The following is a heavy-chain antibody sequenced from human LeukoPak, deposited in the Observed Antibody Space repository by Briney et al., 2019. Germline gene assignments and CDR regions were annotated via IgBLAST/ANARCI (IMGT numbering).Heavy chain of an antibody. J-gene: IGHJ4*02. D-gene: IGHD3-22*01. V-gene: IGHV3-48*01. CDR2: ISSSSSTI. Sequence: GGSLRLSCAASGFTFSSYSMNWVRQAPGKGLEWVSYISSSSSTIYYADSVKGRFTISRDNAKNSLYLQMNSLRAEDTAVYYCAREGSYYDSSGYFDYWGLGTLVTVSS. CDR3: AREGSYYDSSGYFDY. CDR1: GFTFSSYS.